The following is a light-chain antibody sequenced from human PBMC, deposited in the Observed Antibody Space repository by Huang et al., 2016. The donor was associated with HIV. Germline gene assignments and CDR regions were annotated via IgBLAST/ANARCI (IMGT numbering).Light chain of an antibody. V-gene: IGKV3-15*01. J-gene: IGKJ1*01. Sequence: IVMTQSPATLSVSPGERAALSCRASHSVGRNLAWSQQIPGQAPRLLFYGAYTRASGVPARFSGSGSGTEFTLTISSLQSEDFAVYYCQQYNNWPRTFGQGTKVDI. CDR2: GAY. CDR3: QQYNNWPRT. CDR1: HSVGRN.